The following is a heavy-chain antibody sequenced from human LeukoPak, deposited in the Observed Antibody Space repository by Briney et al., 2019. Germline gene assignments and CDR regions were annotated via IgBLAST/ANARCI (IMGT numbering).Heavy chain of an antibody. CDR1: GGSLSGYY. V-gene: IGHV4-34*01. Sequence: PSETLSLTCAVYGGSLSGYYWSWIRQPPGKGLEWIGEINHSGSTNYNPSLKSRVTISVDTSKNQFSLKLSSVTAADTAVYYCARGLPFDPWGQGTLVTVSS. J-gene: IGHJ5*02. CDR3: ARGLPFDP. CDR2: INHSGST.